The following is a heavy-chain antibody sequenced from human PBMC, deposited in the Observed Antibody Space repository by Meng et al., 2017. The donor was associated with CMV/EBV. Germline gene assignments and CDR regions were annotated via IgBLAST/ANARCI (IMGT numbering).Heavy chain of an antibody. CDR1: GYTFTSYF. D-gene: IGHD2-15*01. J-gene: IGHJ4*02. V-gene: IGHV1-46*01. CDR3: AREGEGVVAATPHFDY. CDR2: INPSGGST. Sequence: VWLVEAVAEVKKPGASVKVSCKASGYTFTSYFMHWVRKAPGKGLEWMGIINPSGGSTSYAQKFQGRVTMTRDTSTSTVYMELSSLRSEDTAVYYCAREGEGVVAATPHFDYWGQGTLVTVSS.